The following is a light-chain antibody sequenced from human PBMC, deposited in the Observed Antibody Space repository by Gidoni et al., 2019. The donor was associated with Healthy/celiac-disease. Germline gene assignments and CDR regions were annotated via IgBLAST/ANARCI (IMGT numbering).Light chain of an antibody. CDR1: SLRSYY. J-gene: IGLJ1*01. CDR3: NSRDSSGNHYV. Sequence: SSELTQDPAVSVALGQTVRITCQGASLRSYYASWYQQKPGQAPVLVIYGKNNRPSGIPDRFSCSSSGNTASLTITGAQAEDEADYYCNSRDSSGNHYVFGTGTKVTVL. CDR2: GKN. V-gene: IGLV3-19*01.